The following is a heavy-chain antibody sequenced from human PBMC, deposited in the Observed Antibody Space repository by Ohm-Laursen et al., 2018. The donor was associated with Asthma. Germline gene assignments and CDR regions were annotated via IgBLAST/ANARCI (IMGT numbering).Heavy chain of an antibody. CDR2: ISYDGSNK. J-gene: IGHJ4*02. CDR3: AKGSEGFCIGSMCYHFDY. Sequence: SLRLSCSASGFTFSSYGMHWVRQAPGKGLEWVAVISYDGSNKYYADSVKGRFTISRDNSKNTLYLQMNSLRAEDTAVYYCAKGSEGFCIGSMCYHFDYWGQGTLVSVSS. D-gene: IGHD2-15*01. V-gene: IGHV3-30*18. CDR1: GFTFSSYG.